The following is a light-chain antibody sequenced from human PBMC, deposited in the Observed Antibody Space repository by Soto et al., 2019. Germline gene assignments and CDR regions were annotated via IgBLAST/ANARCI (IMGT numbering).Light chain of an antibody. CDR2: DVS. J-gene: IGLJ3*02. CDR3: CSSAGSYTWV. CDR1: SSDVGGYNY. V-gene: IGLV2-11*01. Sequence: QSALTQPRSVSGSPGQSVTISFTGTSSDVGGYNYVSWYQQHPGKAPKLMIYDVSKRPSGVPDRFSDSKSGNTASLTISGLQAEYEADYYRCSSAGSYTWVFGGGTKLTVL.